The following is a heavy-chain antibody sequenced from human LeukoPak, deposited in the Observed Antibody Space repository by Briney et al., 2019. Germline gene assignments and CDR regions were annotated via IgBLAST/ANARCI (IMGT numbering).Heavy chain of an antibody. CDR1: GYTLTELS. CDR2: FDPEDGET. J-gene: IGHJ3*02. V-gene: IGHV1-24*01. D-gene: IGHD3-22*01. CDR3: ARAAVGSSGPHDAFDI. Sequence: ASVKVSRKVYGYTLTELSMHWVRQAPGKGLEWMGGFDPEDGETIYAQKFQGRVTMTEDTSTDTAYMELSSLRSEDTAVYYCARAAVGSSGPHDAFDIWGQGTMVTVSS.